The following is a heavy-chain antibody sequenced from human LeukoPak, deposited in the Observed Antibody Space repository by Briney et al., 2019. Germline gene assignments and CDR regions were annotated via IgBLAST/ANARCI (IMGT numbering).Heavy chain of an antibody. V-gene: IGHV4-59*08. Sequence: SETLSLTCTVSGGSISSYYWSWIRQPPGKGLEWIGYIYYSGSTNYNPPLNSRVTISVDTSKNQFSLRLSSVTAADTAIYYCARAVSGRFDYWGQGTLVTVSS. CDR3: ARAVSGRFDY. D-gene: IGHD6-19*01. J-gene: IGHJ4*02. CDR1: GGSISSYY. CDR2: IYYSGST.